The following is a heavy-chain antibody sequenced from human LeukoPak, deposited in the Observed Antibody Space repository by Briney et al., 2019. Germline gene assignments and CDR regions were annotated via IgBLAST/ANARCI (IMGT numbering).Heavy chain of an antibody. Sequence: SETLSLTCTVSGGSISSYYWSWIRQPPGKGLEWIGSIYYSGSTNYNPSLKSRVAISVDTSKNQFSLKLSSVTAADTAVYYCARARSIAARPYYGYWGQGTLVTVSS. V-gene: IGHV4-59*12. D-gene: IGHD6-6*01. CDR2: IYYSGST. J-gene: IGHJ4*02. CDR3: ARARSIAARPYYGY. CDR1: GGSISSYY.